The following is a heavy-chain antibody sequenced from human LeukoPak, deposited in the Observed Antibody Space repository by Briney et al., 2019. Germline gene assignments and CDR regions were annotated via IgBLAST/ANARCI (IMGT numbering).Heavy chain of an antibody. J-gene: IGHJ4*02. V-gene: IGHV4-59*08. Sequence: SETLSLTCTVSGGSISSYYWSWIRQPPGKGLEWIGYIYYSGSTNYNPSLKSRVTISVDTSKNQFSLKLSSVTAADTAVYYCARHLRYFDSFDYWGQGTLVTVSS. D-gene: IGHD3-9*01. CDR1: GGSISSYY. CDR3: ARHLRYFDSFDY. CDR2: IYYSGST.